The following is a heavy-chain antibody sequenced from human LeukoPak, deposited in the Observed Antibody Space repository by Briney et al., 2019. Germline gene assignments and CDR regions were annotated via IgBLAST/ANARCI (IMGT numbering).Heavy chain of an antibody. J-gene: IGHJ4*02. Sequence: GGSLRLSCSASGFTFSAYSMNWVRQAPGKGLEWVASISGSSSYINYADSVKGRFTISRDNAKNALYLQMDGLRAEDTAVYYCARDGGYYYDTSAFSVYFDYWGQGTLGTVSS. D-gene: IGHD3-22*01. CDR1: GFTFSAYS. CDR3: ARDGGYYYDTSAFSVYFDY. V-gene: IGHV3-21*01. CDR2: ISGSSSYI.